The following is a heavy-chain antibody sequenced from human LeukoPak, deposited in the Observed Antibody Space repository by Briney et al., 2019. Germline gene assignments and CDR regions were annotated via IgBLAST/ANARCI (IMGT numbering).Heavy chain of an antibody. Sequence: GGSLRLSCAASGCTFSSYWMYWVRRAPGKGLVWVSHINSDGSSTSYADSVKGRFTISRDNAKNTLYLQMNSLRAEDTAVYYCARAPVATWFDPWGQGTLVTVSS. D-gene: IGHD2-2*01. CDR2: INSDGSST. CDR3: ARAPVATWFDP. V-gene: IGHV3-74*01. J-gene: IGHJ5*02. CDR1: GCTFSSYW.